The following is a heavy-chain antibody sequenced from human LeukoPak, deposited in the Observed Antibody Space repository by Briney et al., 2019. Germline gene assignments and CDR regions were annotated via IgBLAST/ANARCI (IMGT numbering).Heavy chain of an antibody. V-gene: IGHV3-69-1*02. CDR1: GFNFNAYS. D-gene: IGHD2-21*02. CDR2: ISHTGTI. Sequence: GGSLRLSCAASGFNFNAYSLNWVRQAPGKGLEWLSYISHTGTIYYADSVKGRFTISRDDAEASVFLQMNSLRTEDTALYYCVRGGCGRAADCYSHYFDYWGRGTPVTVSS. CDR3: VRGGCGRAADCYSHYFDY. J-gene: IGHJ4*02.